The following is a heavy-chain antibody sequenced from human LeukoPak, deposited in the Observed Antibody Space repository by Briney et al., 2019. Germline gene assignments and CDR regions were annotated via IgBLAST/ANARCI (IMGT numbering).Heavy chain of an antibody. CDR1: GYTFTSYG. CDR3: ARDLMYCSSTSCYGNWFDP. V-gene: IGHV1-18*04. CDR2: ISAYNGNT. Sequence: ASVKVSCKASGYTFTSYGISRVRQAPGQGLEWMGWISAYNGNTNYAQKLQGRVTMTTDTSTSTAYMELRSLRSDDTAVYYCARDLMYCSSTSCYGNWFDPWGQGTLVTVSS. J-gene: IGHJ5*02. D-gene: IGHD2-2*01.